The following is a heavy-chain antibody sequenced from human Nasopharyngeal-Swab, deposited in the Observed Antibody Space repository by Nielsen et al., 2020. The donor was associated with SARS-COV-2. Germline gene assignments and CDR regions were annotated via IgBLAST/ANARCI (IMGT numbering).Heavy chain of an antibody. CDR1: GFTFSPYW. Sequence: GGSLRLSCAASGFTFSPYWMTWVRQAPGKGLEWVANIKQDGREKYYVDSVKGRFTISRDNAKNSLYLQMDSLRAEDTAVYYCAREPITMVRGLYYYYYGMDVWGQGTTVTVSS. CDR2: IKQDGREK. CDR3: AREPITMVRGLYYYYYGMDV. V-gene: IGHV3-7*01. D-gene: IGHD3-10*01. J-gene: IGHJ6*02.